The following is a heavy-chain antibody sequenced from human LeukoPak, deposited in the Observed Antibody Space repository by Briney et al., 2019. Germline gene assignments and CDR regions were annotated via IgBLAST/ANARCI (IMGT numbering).Heavy chain of an antibody. J-gene: IGHJ3*01. CDR3: ARDWYNNSDAFDL. CDR2: ISSSGSIF. V-gene: IGHV3-11*04. Sequence: GGSLRLSCAASGFTFSDYYMSWIRQAPGKGLEWVSYISSSGSIFYYADSMKGRFTISRDNAKKSLYLQMNSLRAEDTAVYYCARDWYNNSDAFDLWGQGTMVTVSS. D-gene: IGHD4-11*01. CDR1: GFTFSDYY.